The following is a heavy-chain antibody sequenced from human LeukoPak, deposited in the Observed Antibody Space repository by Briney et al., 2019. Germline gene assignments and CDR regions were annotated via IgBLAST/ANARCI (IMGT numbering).Heavy chain of an antibody. CDR1: GGSISSYY. J-gene: IGHJ4*02. CDR2: IYYSGST. CDR3: ARDQYYYGSGSHHYMN. D-gene: IGHD3-10*01. V-gene: IGHV4-59*06. Sequence: PSETLSLTCTVSGGSISSYYWSWIRLHPGMGLEWIGHIYYSGSTYYNPSLKSRVTISVDTSKNQFSLKLSSVTAADTAVYYCARDQYYYGSGSHHYMNWGQGTLVTVSS.